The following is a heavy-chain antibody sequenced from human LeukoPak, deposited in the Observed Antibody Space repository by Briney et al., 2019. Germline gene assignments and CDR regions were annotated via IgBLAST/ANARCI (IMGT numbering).Heavy chain of an antibody. CDR1: GFTVSSNY. D-gene: IGHD3-10*01. CDR2: IYSGGST. CDR3: AGLWFGDRPPFDY. V-gene: IGHV3-53*01. J-gene: IGHJ4*02. Sequence: GGSLRLSCAASGFTVSSNYMSWVRQAPGEGLEWVSIIYSGGSTYYADSVKGRFIISRDNAKYSQYLQMNSLRAEDTAVYYCAGLWFGDRPPFDYWGQGTLVTVSS.